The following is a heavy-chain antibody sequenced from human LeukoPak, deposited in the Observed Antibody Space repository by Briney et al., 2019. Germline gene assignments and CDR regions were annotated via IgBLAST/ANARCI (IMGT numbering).Heavy chain of an antibody. CDR3: ARVPISPYYYYGMDV. J-gene: IGHJ6*02. Sequence: GGSLRLSCAASGFTFSSYWMSWVRQAPGKGLEWVAKIKQDGSEKYYVDSVKGRFTISRDNAKNSLYLQMNSRRAEDTAVYYCARVPISPYYYYGMDVWGQGTTVTVSS. CDR2: IKQDGSEK. CDR1: GFTFSSYW. D-gene: IGHD3-9*01. V-gene: IGHV3-7*01.